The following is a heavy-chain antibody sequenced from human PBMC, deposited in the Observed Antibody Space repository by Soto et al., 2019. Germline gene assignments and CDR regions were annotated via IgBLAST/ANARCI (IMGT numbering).Heavy chain of an antibody. D-gene: IGHD1-20*01. V-gene: IGHV3-9*01. J-gene: IGHJ6*02. CDR3: SKGLDRITFVRKPLEV. CDR1: VFTFDDYA. Sequence: QPGWSLRLSCASSVFTFDDYAMHWVRQVPGKGLEWVSGISWKRGNIGYADSVKGRFTISRDNAKSSLYLQMNSLRAEDTAFYYCSKGLDRITFVRKPLEVWGQGTTVTVSS. CDR2: ISWKRGNI.